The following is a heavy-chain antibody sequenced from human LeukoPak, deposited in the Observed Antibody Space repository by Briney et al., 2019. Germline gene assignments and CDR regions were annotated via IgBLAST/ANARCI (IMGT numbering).Heavy chain of an antibody. CDR2: ISGSGGST. J-gene: IGHJ4*02. D-gene: IGHD1-1*01. V-gene: IGHV3-23*01. CDR1: GFTFSNAW. CDR3: AKWTNWNDFDY. Sequence: GGSLRLSCAASGFTFSNAWMSWVRQAPGKGLEWVSAISGSGGSTYYADSVKGRFTISRDNSKNTLYLQMNSLRAEDTAVYYCAKWTNWNDFDYWGQGTLVTVSS.